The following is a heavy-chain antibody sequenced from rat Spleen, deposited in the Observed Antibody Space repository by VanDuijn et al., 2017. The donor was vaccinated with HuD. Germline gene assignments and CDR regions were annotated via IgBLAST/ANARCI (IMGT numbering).Heavy chain of an antibody. D-gene: IGHD1-12*02. CDR2: ISYDGSST. V-gene: IGHV5-7*01. Sequence: EVQLVESGGGLVQPGRSMKLSCAASGFTFSHYDMAWVRQAPKKGLEWVATISYDGSSTNYRDSVKGRFTISRDNAKSTLYLQMDSLRSEDTATYYCARHDGSYYYALFDYWGQGVMVTVSS. J-gene: IGHJ2*01. CDR1: GFTFSHYD. CDR3: ARHDGSYYYALFDY.